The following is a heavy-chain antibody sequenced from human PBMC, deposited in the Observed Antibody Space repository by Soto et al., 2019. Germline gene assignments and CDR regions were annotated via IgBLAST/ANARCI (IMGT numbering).Heavy chain of an antibody. CDR3: ARDLAPVAAAGDWFDP. J-gene: IGHJ5*02. CDR1: GYTFTSYG. Sequence: ASVKVSCKASGYTFTSYGISWVRQAPGQGLEWMGWISAYNGNTNYAQKLQGRVTMTTDTSTSTAYMELRSLRSDDTAVYYCARDLAPVAAAGDWFDPWGQGTLVTVSS. V-gene: IGHV1-18*01. CDR2: ISAYNGNT. D-gene: IGHD6-13*01.